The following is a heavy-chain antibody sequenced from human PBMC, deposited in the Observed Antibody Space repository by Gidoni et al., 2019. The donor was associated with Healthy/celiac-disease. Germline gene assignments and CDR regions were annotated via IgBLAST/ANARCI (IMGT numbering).Heavy chain of an antibody. CDR2: ISWNSGSI. CDR3: AKDIFLGGGILEWLSPLDY. V-gene: IGHV3-9*01. Sequence: EVQLVESGGGLVQPGRSLRLSCAASGFTFDDYAMHWVRQAPGKGLEWVSGISWNSGSIGYADTVKGRFTISRDNAKNSLYLQMNSLRAEDTALYYCAKDIFLGGGILEWLSPLDYWGQGTLVTVSS. CDR1: GFTFDDYA. J-gene: IGHJ4*02. D-gene: IGHD3-3*01.